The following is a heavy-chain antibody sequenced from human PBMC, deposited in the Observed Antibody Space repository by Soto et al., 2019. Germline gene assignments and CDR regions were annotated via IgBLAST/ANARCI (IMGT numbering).Heavy chain of an antibody. Sequence: PGGSLRLSCAASGFTFSSYWMSWVRQAPGKGLEWVANIKQDGSEKYYVDSVKGRFTISRDNAKNSLYLQMNSLRAEDTAVYYCARGGIAAAGTAWGYYYYYMDVWGKGTTVTVSS. CDR2: IKQDGSEK. D-gene: IGHD6-13*01. J-gene: IGHJ6*03. CDR3: ARGGIAAAGTAWGYYYYYMDV. V-gene: IGHV3-7*01. CDR1: GFTFSSYW.